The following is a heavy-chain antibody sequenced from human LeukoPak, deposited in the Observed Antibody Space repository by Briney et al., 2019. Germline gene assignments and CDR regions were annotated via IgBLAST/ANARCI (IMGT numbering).Heavy chain of an antibody. Sequence: ASVKVSCTASGYTFTGYYMHWVRQALGQGLEWLGWFNLTSVGKNYAQKFQGRVTMTRDTSISTAYMELSRLRSDDTAVYCCARADGYCSGGSCYRGVYYYYGMDVWGQGTTVTVSS. J-gene: IGHJ6*02. D-gene: IGHD2-15*01. CDR1: GYTFTGYY. CDR2: FNLTSVGK. V-gene: IGHV1-2*02. CDR3: ARADGYCSGGSCYRGVYYYYGMDV.